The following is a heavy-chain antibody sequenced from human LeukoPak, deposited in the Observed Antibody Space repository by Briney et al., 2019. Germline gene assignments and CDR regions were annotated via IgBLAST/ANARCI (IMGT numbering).Heavy chain of an antibody. J-gene: IGHJ4*02. CDR2: IYHSGST. Sequence: SQTLSLTCAVSGGSISSGGYSWSWIRQPPGKGLEWIGYIYHSGSTYYNPSLKSRVTISVDRSKNQFSLKLSSVTAADTAVYYCAVVVPAAGYYFDYWGQGTLVTVSS. V-gene: IGHV4-30-2*01. CDR3: AVVVPAAGYYFDY. D-gene: IGHD2-2*01. CDR1: GGSISSGGYS.